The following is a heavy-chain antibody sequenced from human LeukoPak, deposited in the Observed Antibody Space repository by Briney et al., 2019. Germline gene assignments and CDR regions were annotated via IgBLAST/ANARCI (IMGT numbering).Heavy chain of an antibody. J-gene: IGHJ4*02. V-gene: IGHV3-48*03. Sequence: GGSLRLSCAASGFTFSNYVLSWVRQAPGKGLEWVSYISSSGSTKHYADSVKGRFTISRDNAKNSLHLQMNSLRAEDTAVYYCARDRYYGSGDFDYWGQGTLVTVSS. CDR3: ARDRYYGSGDFDY. CDR2: ISSSGSTK. D-gene: IGHD3-10*01. CDR1: GFTFSNYV.